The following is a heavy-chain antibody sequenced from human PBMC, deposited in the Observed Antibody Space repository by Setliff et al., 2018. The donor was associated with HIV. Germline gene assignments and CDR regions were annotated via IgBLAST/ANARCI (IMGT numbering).Heavy chain of an antibody. D-gene: IGHD2-8*02. CDR2: VYHFGGT. CDR3: VRSDRWRNWFDP. Sequence: SETLSLTCTVSGAFVNSTFYNWAWIRQSPGKGLEWIGTVYHFGGTFYNPSLESRVTISTDMSKKGFSLRLTSVTVADTAVYYRVRSDRWRNWFDPWGQGIVVTVSS. V-gene: IGHV4-39*01. J-gene: IGHJ5*02. CDR1: GAFVNSTFYN.